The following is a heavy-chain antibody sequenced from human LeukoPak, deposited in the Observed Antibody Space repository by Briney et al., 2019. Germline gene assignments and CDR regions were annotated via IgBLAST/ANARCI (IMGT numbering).Heavy chain of an antibody. CDR1: GFTFSSYE. D-gene: IGHD2-2*02. V-gene: IGHV3-48*03. CDR2: ISNSGSII. Sequence: GGSLRLSCAASGFTFSSYEMNWVRQAPGKGLEWVSYISNSGSIIYYADSVKGRFTISRDNSKNTLYLQMNSLRAEDTAVYYCAKIPHRRGQIDYWGQGTLVTVSS. CDR3: AKIPHRRGQIDY. J-gene: IGHJ4*02.